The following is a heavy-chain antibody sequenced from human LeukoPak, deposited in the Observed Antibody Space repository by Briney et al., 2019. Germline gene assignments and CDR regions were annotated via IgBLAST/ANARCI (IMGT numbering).Heavy chain of an antibody. CDR1: GGSFSGYY. J-gene: IGHJ3*02. Sequence: PSETLSLTCAVYGGSFSGYYWSWIRQPPGKGLEWIGEINHSGSTNYNPSLKSRVTISVDTSKNQFSLKLSTVTAADTAVYYCARHGHCSGGSCYSGAFDIWGQGTMVTVSS. CDR3: ARHGHCSGGSCYSGAFDI. V-gene: IGHV4-34*01. CDR2: INHSGST. D-gene: IGHD2-15*01.